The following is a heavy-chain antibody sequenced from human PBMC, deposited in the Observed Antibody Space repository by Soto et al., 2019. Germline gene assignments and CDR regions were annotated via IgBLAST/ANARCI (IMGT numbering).Heavy chain of an antibody. CDR2: IDYSGRT. Sequence: QVQLQESGPGLVKPSETLSLTCTVSGGSISSYFWSWIRQPPGKGLEWIGYIDYSGRTNYNPSLKGRVSISVDTSKNQFSLMLNSVTAADTAMYYCSRDGASSSWHGMDVWGQGTTVTVSS. CDR3: SRDGASSSWHGMDV. CDR1: GGSISSYF. J-gene: IGHJ6*02. V-gene: IGHV4-59*01. D-gene: IGHD6-19*01.